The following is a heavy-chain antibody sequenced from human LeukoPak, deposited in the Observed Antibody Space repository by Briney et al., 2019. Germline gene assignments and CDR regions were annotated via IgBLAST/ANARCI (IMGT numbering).Heavy chain of an antibody. V-gene: IGHV1-8*01. D-gene: IGHD2-2*01. J-gene: IGHJ4*02. Sequence: ASVKVSCKASGYTFTSYDINWVRQATGQGLEWMGWMNPNSGNTGYAQKFQGRVTISADKSTSTAYMELSSLRSEDTAVYYCAGGRTDIVVVPATLRNYFFDYWSQGTLVTVSS. CDR3: AGGRTDIVVVPATLRNYFFDY. CDR1: GYTFTSYD. CDR2: MNPNSGNT.